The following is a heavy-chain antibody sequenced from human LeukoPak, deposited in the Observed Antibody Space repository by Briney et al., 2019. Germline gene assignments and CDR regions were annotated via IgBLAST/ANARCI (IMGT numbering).Heavy chain of an antibody. CDR3: ARAKRETSTRPWTSGMDV. CDR1: GFTLSDYD. Sequence: GGSLRLSCAASGFTLSDYDIHWVRQPIGKGLDWVSGLGSAGDKYHAGSERGRFTISREDAENSVYLQMNGLRPEDTAIYYCARAKRETSTRPWTSGMDVWGQGTRVTVSS. J-gene: IGHJ6*02. V-gene: IGHV3-13*01. D-gene: IGHD3/OR15-3a*01. CDR2: LGSAGDK.